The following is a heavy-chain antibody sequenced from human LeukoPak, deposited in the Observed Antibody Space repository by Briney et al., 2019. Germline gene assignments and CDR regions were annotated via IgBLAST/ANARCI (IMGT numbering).Heavy chain of an antibody. Sequence: SSETLSLTCTVSGGSISFSYWTWIRQPAGKGLEWIGRISTSESTNYNPSLKSRVTMSVDTSKNQFSLKLSSVTAADTAVYYCARVSSVAAFFDYWGQGTLVTVSS. CDR3: ARVSSVAAFFDY. CDR1: GGSISFSY. CDR2: ISTSEST. J-gene: IGHJ4*02. D-gene: IGHD6-19*01. V-gene: IGHV4-4*07.